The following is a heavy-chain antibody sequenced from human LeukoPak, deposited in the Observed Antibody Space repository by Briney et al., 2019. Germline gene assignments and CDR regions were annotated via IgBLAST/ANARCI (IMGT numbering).Heavy chain of an antibody. CDR1: GFTFSNYA. D-gene: IGHD6-19*01. Sequence: GGSLRLSCAASGFTFSNYAMHWVRQAPGKELEWVALISYHGSNKYYADSVKGRFTISRDDSGNTLYLQMNSLRAEDTAVYYCARFTYSSGCTDYWGQGTLVTVSS. V-gene: IGHV3-30-3*01. CDR3: ARFTYSSGCTDY. J-gene: IGHJ4*02. CDR2: ISYHGSNK.